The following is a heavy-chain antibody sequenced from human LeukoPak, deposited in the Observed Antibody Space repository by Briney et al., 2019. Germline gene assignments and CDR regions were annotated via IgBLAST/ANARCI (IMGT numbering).Heavy chain of an antibody. Sequence: PSETLSLTCAVYGGSFSGYYWSWIRQPPGKGLEWIGEINHSGSINYNPSLKSRVTISVDTSKNQFSLKLSSVTAADTAVYYCARGDSCSGGSCFDYWGQGTLVTVSS. CDR1: GGSFSGYY. CDR3: ARGDSCSGGSCFDY. CDR2: INHSGSI. D-gene: IGHD2-15*01. V-gene: IGHV4-34*01. J-gene: IGHJ4*02.